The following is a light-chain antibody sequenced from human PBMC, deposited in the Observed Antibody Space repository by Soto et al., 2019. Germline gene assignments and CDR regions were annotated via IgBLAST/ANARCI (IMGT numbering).Light chain of an antibody. V-gene: IGLV3-1*01. Sequence: SYELTQPPSVSVSPGHTASVTCSGDQLGKKYACWYQQRPGQSPVMVIYKDTKRPSGIPERFSGSNSGNTATLTISWAQTMDEADYFCPVGDRYPRVFGGGTTLNVL. CDR3: PVGDRYPRV. CDR1: QLGKKY. J-gene: IGLJ3*02. CDR2: KDT.